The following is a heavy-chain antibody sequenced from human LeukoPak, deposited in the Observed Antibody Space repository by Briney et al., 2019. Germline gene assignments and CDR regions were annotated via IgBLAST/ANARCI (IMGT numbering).Heavy chain of an antibody. CDR1: GFTFSSYS. J-gene: IGHJ4*02. V-gene: IGHV3-21*01. D-gene: IGHD7-27*01. CDR3: ARDRTGEPDY. CDR2: ISSSSYYI. Sequence: GGSLRLSCAASGFTFSSYSMNWVRQAPGKGLEWVSSISSSSYYIYYADSVKGRFTISRGNAKNSLYLQMNSLRAEDTAVYYCARDRTGEPDYWGQGTLVTVSS.